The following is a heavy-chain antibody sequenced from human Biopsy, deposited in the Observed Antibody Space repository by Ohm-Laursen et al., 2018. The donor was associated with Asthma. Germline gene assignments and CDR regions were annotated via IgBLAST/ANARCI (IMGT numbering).Heavy chain of an antibody. CDR1: GGSISSSNYY. Sequence: GTLSLTCTVSGGSISSSNYYWGWIRQPPGKGLEWIGNIYYGGSTYYSPSLKSQITISVDTSKKQFSLKLSSVTAADTAVYYCARLRIRPYYFDYWGRGTLVTVSS. D-gene: IGHD2-15*01. J-gene: IGHJ4*02. V-gene: IGHV4-39*01. CDR2: IYYGGST. CDR3: ARLRIRPYYFDY.